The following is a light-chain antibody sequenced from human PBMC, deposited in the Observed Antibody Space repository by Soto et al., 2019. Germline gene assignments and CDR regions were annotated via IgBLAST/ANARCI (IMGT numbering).Light chain of an antibody. CDR3: AAWDDSLNVVV. CDR1: NSNIGSNP. V-gene: IGLV1-44*01. J-gene: IGLJ2*01. Sequence: QTVVTQPPSASGTPGQRVTISCSGSNSNIGSNPVNWYQQLPGTAPKLLIYSNNQRPSGVPDRFSDSKSGTSASLAISGLQSEDEADYYCAAWDDSLNVVVFGGGTKLTVL. CDR2: SNN.